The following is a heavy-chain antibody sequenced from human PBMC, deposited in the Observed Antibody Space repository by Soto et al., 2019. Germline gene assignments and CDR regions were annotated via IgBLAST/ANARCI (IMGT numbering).Heavy chain of an antibody. CDR3: ARGLIRGSSTSCLFDY. CDR2: INHSGSN. D-gene: IGHD2-2*01. CDR1: GGSFSGNY. Sequence: SETLSLTCAVYGGSFSGNYWTWIRQPPGKGLEWIAEINHSGSNNYNPSLRNRVTISVDTAKSQFSLKLSSVTAADTAVYYCARGLIRGSSTSCLFDYWGQGTLVTVSS. J-gene: IGHJ4*02. V-gene: IGHV4-34*01.